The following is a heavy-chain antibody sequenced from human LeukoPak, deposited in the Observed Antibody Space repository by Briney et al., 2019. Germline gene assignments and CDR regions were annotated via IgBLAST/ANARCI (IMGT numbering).Heavy chain of an antibody. J-gene: IGHJ4*02. V-gene: IGHV3-49*04. CDR1: GFIFRDFA. CDR2: VRGSPYGATT. Sequence: QPGGSLRLSCTTSGFIFRDFAMTWVRQAPGKGLEWVGFVRGSPYGATTEYAASVKGGFTISRDDSKSIAYLQMNSLKTEDTGVYYCTRGKDGGNPYYYDYWGQGTLVTVSS. CDR3: TRGKDGGNPYYYDY. D-gene: IGHD4-23*01.